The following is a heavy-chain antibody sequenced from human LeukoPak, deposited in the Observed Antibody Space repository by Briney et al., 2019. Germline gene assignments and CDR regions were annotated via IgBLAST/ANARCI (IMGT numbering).Heavy chain of an antibody. CDR3: AKEGYYGDYWNGMFDY. J-gene: IGHJ4*02. Sequence: QSGGSLRLSCAASGFTFSSYAMSWVRQAPGKGLEWVSAISGSGGSTYYADSVKGRFSISRDNSKNTLYLQMNSLRAEDTAIYYCAKEGYYGDYWNGMFDYWGQGTLVTVSS. D-gene: IGHD4-17*01. CDR2: ISGSGGST. CDR1: GFTFSSYA. V-gene: IGHV3-23*01.